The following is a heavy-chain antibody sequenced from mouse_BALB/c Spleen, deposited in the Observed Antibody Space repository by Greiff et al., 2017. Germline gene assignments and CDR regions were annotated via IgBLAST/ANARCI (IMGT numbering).Heavy chain of an antibody. CDR2: IDPETGGT. CDR1: GYTFTDYE. J-gene: IGHJ3*01. D-gene: IGHD4-1*01. V-gene: IGHV1-15*01. Sequence: QVQLQQSGAELVRPGASVTLSYKASGYTFTDYEMHWVKQTPVHGLEWIGAIDPETGGTAYNQKFKGKATLTADKSSSTAYMELRSLTSEDSAVYYCTRGGGTGTAWFAYWGQGTLVTVSA. CDR3: TRGGGTGTAWFAY.